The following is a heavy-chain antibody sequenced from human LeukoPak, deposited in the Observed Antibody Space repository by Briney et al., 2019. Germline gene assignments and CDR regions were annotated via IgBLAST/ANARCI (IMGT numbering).Heavy chain of an antibody. CDR3: AREDPQATVPEGMDV. D-gene: IGHD4-17*01. Sequence: PSETLSLTCTVSGASISYYYGGWVRQSPGKGREGLGYIYYSGTTNYNPSLKNRVTISVDTSKNQFSLQLRSVTAADTAVYYCAREDPQATVPEGMDVWGQGTTVTVSS. CDR2: IYYSGTT. V-gene: IGHV4-59*01. J-gene: IGHJ6*02. CDR1: GASISYYY.